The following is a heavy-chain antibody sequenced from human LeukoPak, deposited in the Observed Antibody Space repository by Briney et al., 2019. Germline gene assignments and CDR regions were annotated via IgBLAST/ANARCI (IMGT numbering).Heavy chain of an antibody. J-gene: IGHJ6*04. CDR2: INHSGST. Sequence: PSETLSLTCAVYGGSFSGYYWSWIRQPPGKGLECIGEINHSGSTNYNPSLKSRVTISVDTSKNQFSLKLSSVTAADTAVYYCARAAYYFDSSGSSPLPPSRDDWGKGTTVPVSS. V-gene: IGHV4-34*01. D-gene: IGHD3-22*01. CDR3: ARAAYYFDSSGSSPLPPSRDD. CDR1: GGSFSGYY.